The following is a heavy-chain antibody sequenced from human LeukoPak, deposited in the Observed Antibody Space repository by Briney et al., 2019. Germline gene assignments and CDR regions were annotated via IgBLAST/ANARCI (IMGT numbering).Heavy chain of an antibody. CDR3: AGAEQLSIEYFQL. D-gene: IGHD5-18*01. CDR1: GFTFSSYG. Sequence: GGSLRLSCAASGFTFSSYGMHWVRQAPGKGLEWVAVIWYDGSNKYYADSVKGRFTISRDNSKNTLYLQMNSLRAEDTAVYYCAGAEQLSIEYFQLWGQGTLVTVSS. V-gene: IGHV3-33*01. J-gene: IGHJ1*01. CDR2: IWYDGSNK.